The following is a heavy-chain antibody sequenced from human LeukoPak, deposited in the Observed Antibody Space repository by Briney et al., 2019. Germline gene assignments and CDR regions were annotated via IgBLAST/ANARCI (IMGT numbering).Heavy chain of an antibody. J-gene: IGHJ2*01. CDR3: ASPGRSGADDWHFDL. D-gene: IGHD2-15*01. CDR1: DGSLSSYY. Sequence: SETLSLTCSVSDGSLSSYYWNWIRQPPGKGLEWIGYIYYSGRTDYNPSLKRRVTISAASSKNQFSLRLSSVTAADTAVYYCASPGRSGADDWHFDLWGRGTLVTVSS. V-gene: IGHV4-59*08. CDR2: IYYSGRT.